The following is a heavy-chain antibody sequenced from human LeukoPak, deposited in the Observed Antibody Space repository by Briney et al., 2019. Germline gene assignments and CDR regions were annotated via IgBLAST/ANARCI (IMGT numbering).Heavy chain of an antibody. CDR3: ARDRVEGMDV. D-gene: IGHD3-10*01. CDR1: GGSISSYY. CDR2: IYYSGST. V-gene: IGHV4-59*01. Sequence: SETLSLTCTVSGGSISSYYWSWIRQPPGKGLEWIGYIYYSGSTNYNPSLKSRVTISVDTSKNQFSLKLSSVTAADTAVYYCARDRVEGMDVWGQGTTVTVSS. J-gene: IGHJ6*02.